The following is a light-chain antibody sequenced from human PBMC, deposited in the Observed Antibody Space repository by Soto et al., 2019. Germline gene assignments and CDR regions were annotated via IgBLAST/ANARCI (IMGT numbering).Light chain of an antibody. V-gene: IGKV3-15*01. CDR2: GAS. J-gene: IGKJ1*01. CDR1: QSVNSN. Sequence: EIVMTQSPATLTVSPGERATLSCRASQSVNSNLAWYQQKPGQAPRLLIYGASTRATGIPARFSGSGSGTEFTLTISTLQSEDFAIYYWQQYANWPPWTFGQGTKVEI. CDR3: QQYANWPPWT.